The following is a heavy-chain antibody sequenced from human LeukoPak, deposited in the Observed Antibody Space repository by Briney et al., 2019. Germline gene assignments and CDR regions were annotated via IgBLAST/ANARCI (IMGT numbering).Heavy chain of an antibody. CDR2: INPNSGGT. J-gene: IGHJ4*02. D-gene: IGHD6-6*01. V-gene: IGHV1-2*02. CDR3: ARFDYGSSSWDY. Sequence: ASVKVSCKASGYTFTGYYMHWVRQAPGQGLEWMGWINPNSGGTNYAQKFQGRVTMTRDTSISTAYMELSSLRSDDTAVYYCARFDYGSSSWDYWGQGTLVTVSS. CDR1: GYTFTGYY.